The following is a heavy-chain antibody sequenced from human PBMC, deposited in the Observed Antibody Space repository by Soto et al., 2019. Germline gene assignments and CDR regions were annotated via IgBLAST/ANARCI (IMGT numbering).Heavy chain of an antibody. CDR1: GGTFSSYA. Sequence: SVKVSCKASGGTFSSYAISWVRQAPGQGLEWMGGIIPIFGTANYAQKFQGRVTITADESTSTAYMELSSLRSEDTAFYYCVQDWLSEPYGKFDNWGQGALVTVSS. J-gene: IGHJ4*02. CDR2: IIPIFGTA. D-gene: IGHD3-10*01. CDR3: VQDWLSEPYGKFDN. V-gene: IGHV1-69*13.